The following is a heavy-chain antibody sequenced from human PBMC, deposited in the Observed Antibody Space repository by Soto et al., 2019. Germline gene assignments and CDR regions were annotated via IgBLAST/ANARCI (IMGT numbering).Heavy chain of an antibody. CDR2: ISGSGGST. J-gene: IGHJ6*02. Sequence: TGGSLRLSCAASGFTFSSYAMTWVRQAPGKGLEWVSAISGSGGSTYYADSVKGRLTISRDNSKNTLYLQMNSLRAEDTAAYYCAKVPYYYDSSGYYSSQYYYYGMDVWGQGTTVTVSS. D-gene: IGHD3-22*01. CDR1: GFTFSSYA. CDR3: AKVPYYYDSSGYYSSQYYYYGMDV. V-gene: IGHV3-23*01.